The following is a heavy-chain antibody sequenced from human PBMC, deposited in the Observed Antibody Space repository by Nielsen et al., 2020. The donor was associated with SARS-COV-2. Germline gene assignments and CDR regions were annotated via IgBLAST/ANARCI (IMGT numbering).Heavy chain of an antibody. CDR2: IFYSGSM. Sequence: SETLSLTCTVSGGSISSYYWSWIRQPPGKGLEWIGYIFYSGSMNYNPSLKSRVTISVDTSKNQFSLKLSSVTAADTAVYYCARAAVSTVGWFDPWGQGTLVTVSS. D-gene: IGHD4-11*01. CDR3: ARAAVSTVGWFDP. V-gene: IGHV4-59*01. CDR1: GGSISSYY. J-gene: IGHJ5*02.